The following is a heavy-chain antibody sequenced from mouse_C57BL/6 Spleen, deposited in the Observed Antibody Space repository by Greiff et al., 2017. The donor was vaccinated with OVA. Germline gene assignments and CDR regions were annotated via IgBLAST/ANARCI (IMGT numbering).Heavy chain of an antibody. CDR2: IDPETGGT. Sequence: VQLQQSGAELVRPGASVTLSCKASGYTFTGYEMHWVKQTPVHGLEWIGAIDPETGGTAYNQKFKGKAILTADKSSSTAYMELRSLTSEDSAVYYCTGSGSFDYWGQGTLVTVSA. D-gene: IGHD3-2*02. J-gene: IGHJ3*01. V-gene: IGHV1-15*01. CDR1: GYTFTGYE. CDR3: TGSGSFDY.